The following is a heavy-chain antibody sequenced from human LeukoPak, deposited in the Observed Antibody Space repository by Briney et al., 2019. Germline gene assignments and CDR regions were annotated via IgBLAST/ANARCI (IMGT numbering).Heavy chain of an antibody. V-gene: IGHV3-23*01. J-gene: IGHJ6*03. D-gene: IGHD3-10*01. CDR1: GFTFSNFA. Sequence: GGSLRLSCAASGFTFSNFAMSWVRQPPGKGLEWVSPLGGGSIDTYYADSVKGRFTISRDNSKNTLYLHMNSLRAEDTAVYYCAKDRGQIYYNYYVDCGGKGTTAAVS. CDR3: AKDRGQIYYNYYVDC. CDR2: LGGGSIDT.